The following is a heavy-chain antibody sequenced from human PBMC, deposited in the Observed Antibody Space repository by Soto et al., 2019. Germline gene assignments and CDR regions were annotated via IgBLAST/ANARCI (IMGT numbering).Heavy chain of an antibody. Sequence: EVQLLESGGSLVQPGGSLRLSCAASGFTFSSYAMSWVRQGPGKGLEWVSAISERGTNTYYADSVKGRFTISRDNSKSTPYLQMNSLRNEDTATYYCASSSSSSGPWGQGTLVSVS. J-gene: IGHJ4*02. CDR3: ASSSSSSGP. D-gene: IGHD6-6*01. V-gene: IGHV3-23*01. CDR2: ISERGTNT. CDR1: GFTFSSYA.